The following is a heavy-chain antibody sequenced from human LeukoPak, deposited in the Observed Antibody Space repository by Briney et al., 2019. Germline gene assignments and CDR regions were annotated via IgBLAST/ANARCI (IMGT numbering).Heavy chain of an antibody. CDR2: VSHDEKHDK. V-gene: IGHV3-30*04. D-gene: IGHD6-25*01. CDR1: GFTFSSSV. J-gene: IGHJ3*02. Sequence: GGSLRLSCAASGFTFSSSVMHWVRQAPGKGLKWVALVSHDEKHDKQYPDSVKGRFTISRDNSKNTVYLQINTLSTEDSAMYYCAREGYSSGRAGVFDIWGQGTLVTVSS. CDR3: AREGYSSGRAGVFDI.